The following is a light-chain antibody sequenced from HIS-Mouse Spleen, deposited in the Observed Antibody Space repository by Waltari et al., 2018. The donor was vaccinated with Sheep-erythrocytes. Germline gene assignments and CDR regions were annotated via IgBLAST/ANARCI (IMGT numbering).Light chain of an antibody. J-gene: IGKJ2*01. CDR3: QQRSNWYT. Sequence: EIVLTQSTATLSLSPGERATLSCRASQSVSSYLAWYQQNPGQSPRLLIYDASNRATGIPARFSGSGSGTDFTLTISSLEPEGFAVYYCQQRSNWYTFGQGTKLEIK. CDR1: QSVSSY. CDR2: DAS. V-gene: IGKV3-11*01.